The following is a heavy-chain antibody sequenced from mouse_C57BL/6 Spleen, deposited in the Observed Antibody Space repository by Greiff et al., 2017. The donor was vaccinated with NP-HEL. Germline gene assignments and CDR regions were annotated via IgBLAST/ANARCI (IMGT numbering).Heavy chain of an antibody. V-gene: IGHV3-6*01. J-gene: IGHJ4*01. CDR3: ARDGGYDGYYYAMDY. CDR1: GYSITSGYY. D-gene: IGHD2-2*01. CDR2: ISYDGSN. Sequence: EVKLVESGPGLVKPSQSLSLTCSVTGYSITSGYYWNWIRQFPGNKLEWMGYISYDGSNNYNPSLKNRISITRDTSKNQFFLKLNSVTTEDTATYYCARDGGYDGYYYAMDYWGQGTSVTVSS.